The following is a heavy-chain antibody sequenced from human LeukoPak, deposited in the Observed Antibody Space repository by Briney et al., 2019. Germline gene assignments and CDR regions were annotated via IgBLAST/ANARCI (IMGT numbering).Heavy chain of an antibody. J-gene: IGHJ4*02. CDR1: GGSISSGDYY. CDR3: ASGFGSSSFFDY. Sequence: SETLSLTCTVSGGSISSGDYYWSWIRQPPGKGLEWIGYIYNSGRTYHNPSLKSRLTVSIDTSKNQFSLNLNSVTAADTAVYYCASGFGSSSFFDYWGQGTLVTVSS. CDR2: IYNSGRT. D-gene: IGHD6-6*01. V-gene: IGHV4-30-4*01.